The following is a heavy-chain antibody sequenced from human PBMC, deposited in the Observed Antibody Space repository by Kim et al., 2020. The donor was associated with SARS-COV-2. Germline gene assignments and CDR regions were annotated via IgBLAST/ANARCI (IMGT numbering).Heavy chain of an antibody. D-gene: IGHD2-15*01. CDR1: GGSFSGYY. J-gene: IGHJ5*02. V-gene: IGHV4-34*01. CDR3: AIAKDIPRGGWFDP. CDR2: INHSGST. Sequence: SETLSLTCAVYGGSFSGYYWRWIRQPPGKGLEWIGEINHSGSTNYNPSLKSRVTISADTSKNQFSLKLSSVTAADTAAYYCAIAKDIPRGGWFDPWGQG.